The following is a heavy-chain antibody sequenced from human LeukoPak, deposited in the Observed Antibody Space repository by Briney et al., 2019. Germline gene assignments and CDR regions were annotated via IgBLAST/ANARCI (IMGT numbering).Heavy chain of an antibody. V-gene: IGHV1-46*01. D-gene: IGHD3-16*01. J-gene: IGHJ4*02. CDR3: VREASGGYFDY. CDR2: ISPSNGNT. Sequence: GASVKVSCKASGYTFSTYHMNSVRQAPGQGLEWMGTISPSNGNTNYAQSFRGRVTMTRDTSTSTVYMELTSLTSEDTAVYYCVREASGGYFDYWGQGTQVTVSS. CDR1: GYTFSTYH.